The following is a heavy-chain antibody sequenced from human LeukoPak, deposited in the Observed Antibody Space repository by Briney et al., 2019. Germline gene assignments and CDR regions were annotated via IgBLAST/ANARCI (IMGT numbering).Heavy chain of an antibody. CDR3: ARHGYSYGWGWFDP. CDR1: GGSISSGGYY. J-gene: IGHJ5*02. CDR2: IKYSGST. Sequence: PSQTLSLTCTVSGGSISSGGYYWIWIRQDPGKGLEWIGYIKYSGSTNYNPSLKSRVTISVDTSKNQFSLKLSSVTAADTAVYYCARHGYSYGWGWFDPWGQGTLVTVSS. D-gene: IGHD5-18*01. V-gene: IGHV4-31*03.